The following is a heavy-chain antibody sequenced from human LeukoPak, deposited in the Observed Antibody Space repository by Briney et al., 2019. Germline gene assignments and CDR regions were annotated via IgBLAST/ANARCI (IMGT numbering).Heavy chain of an antibody. CDR1: GGSISSYY. CDR3: AKPYSSGWRGAFDI. D-gene: IGHD6-25*01. V-gene: IGHV4-59*01. CDR2: IYYSGST. Sequence: SETLSLTCTVSGGSISSYYWSWLRQPPGKGLEWIGNIYYSGSTNYNPSLKSRVTISVATSKNQFSLRLNSVTAADTAVYYCAKPYSSGWRGAFDIWGQGTMVTVSS. J-gene: IGHJ3*02.